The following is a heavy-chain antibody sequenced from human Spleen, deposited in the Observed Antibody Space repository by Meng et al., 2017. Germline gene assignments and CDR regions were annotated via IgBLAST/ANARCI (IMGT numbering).Heavy chain of an antibody. CDR2: INTNTGTP. CDR3: ARAATSAGYWFDP. V-gene: IGHV7-4-1*02. J-gene: IGHJ5*02. Sequence: RVGAKVGSTCKTFVTTFTVYGINWVRQAPVQGLEWLGWINTNTGTPTYAQGFTGRFVFSLDTSVNPAYLQISSLKVGDTAVYYCARAATSAGYWFDPWGQGALVTASS. D-gene: IGHD6-19*01. CDR1: VTTFTVYG.